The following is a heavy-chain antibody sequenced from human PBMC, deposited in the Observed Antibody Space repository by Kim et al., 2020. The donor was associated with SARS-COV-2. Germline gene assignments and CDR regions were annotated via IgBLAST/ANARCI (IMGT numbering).Heavy chain of an antibody. J-gene: IGHJ6*02. CDR3: ARLLDIVATRGGGVGYYYGMDV. Sequence: GGSLRLSCAASGFTFSSYSMNWVRQAPGKGLEWVSSISSSSSYIYYADSVKGRFTISRDNAKNSLYLQMNSLRAEDTAVYYCARLLDIVATRGGGVGYYYGMDVWGQGTTVTVSS. CDR2: ISSSSSYI. V-gene: IGHV3-21*01. D-gene: IGHD5-12*01. CDR1: GFTFSSYS.